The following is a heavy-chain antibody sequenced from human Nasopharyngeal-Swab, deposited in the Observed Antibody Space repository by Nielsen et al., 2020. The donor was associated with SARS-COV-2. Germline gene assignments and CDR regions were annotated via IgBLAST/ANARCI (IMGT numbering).Heavy chain of an antibody. J-gene: IGHJ4*02. CDR2: INPSGGST. CDR3: ARGFPVGFDY. CDR1: GGTFSSYA. D-gene: IGHD4-23*01. Sequence: ASVKVSCRASGGTFSSYAISWVRQAPGQGLEWMGIINPSGGSTSYAQKFQGRVTMTRDTSTSTVYMELSSLGSEDTAVYYCARGFPVGFDYWGQGTRVTVSS. V-gene: IGHV1-46*01.